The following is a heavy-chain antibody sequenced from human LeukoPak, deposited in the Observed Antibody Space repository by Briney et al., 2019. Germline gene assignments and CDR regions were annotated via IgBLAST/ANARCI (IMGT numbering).Heavy chain of an antibody. Sequence: AGGSLRLSCAASGFTFSFYWMSWVRQAPGKGLEWVANIKQDGNEKYYVDSVKGRFTISRDNAKNSLYLQMNSLRAEDTAVYYCARDGLYGSGSYGALDIWGQGTMVTVSS. CDR2: IKQDGNEK. J-gene: IGHJ3*02. CDR3: ARDGLYGSGSYGALDI. CDR1: GFTFSFYW. D-gene: IGHD3-10*01. V-gene: IGHV3-7*01.